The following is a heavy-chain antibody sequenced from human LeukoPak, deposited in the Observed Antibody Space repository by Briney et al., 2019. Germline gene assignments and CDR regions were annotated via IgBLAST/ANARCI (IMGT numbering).Heavy chain of an antibody. D-gene: IGHD3/OR15-3a*01. CDR3: AGQGGRTGAYDP. Sequence: PGGSLRLSWAASGLTFSGCVVLWGRQAAGVGLEYVSSIDPNGEASYYANSVKGRFSISRDNSNNMLYLQMGRLTSADMGIYYCAGQGGRTGAYDPWGQGTLVTVAS. CDR1: GLTFSGCV. CDR2: IDPNGEAS. V-gene: IGHV3-64*01. J-gene: IGHJ5*02.